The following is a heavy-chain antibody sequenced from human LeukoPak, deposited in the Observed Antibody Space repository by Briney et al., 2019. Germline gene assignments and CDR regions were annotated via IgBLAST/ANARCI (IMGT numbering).Heavy chain of an antibody. CDR3: AKWGDYDILTGYYVSDF. CDR1: GFIFRNYA. V-gene: IGHV3-23*01. CDR2: ITGSGDTT. Sequence: GGSLRLSCAASGFIFRNYAMSWVRQAPGKGLEWVSAITGSGDTTYYADSVKGRFTISRDNSKNTLYVEMNTLRAEDTAVYYCAKWGDYDILTGYYVSDFWGQGTLITVSS. D-gene: IGHD3-9*01. J-gene: IGHJ4*02.